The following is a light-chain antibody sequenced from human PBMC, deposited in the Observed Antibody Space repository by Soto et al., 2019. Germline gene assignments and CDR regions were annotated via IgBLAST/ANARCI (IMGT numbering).Light chain of an antibody. V-gene: IGKV3-20*01. CDR3: QQYNSYPRT. Sequence: PWERATLAFRASQSVTSNYLAWYQQKPGQAHRILIFAAYSRATGIQDKFSGSGSGTDFTLTISRMEPDDFATYYCQQYNSYPRTCGHGTTVDIK. J-gene: IGKJ1*01. CDR1: QSVTSNY. CDR2: AAY.